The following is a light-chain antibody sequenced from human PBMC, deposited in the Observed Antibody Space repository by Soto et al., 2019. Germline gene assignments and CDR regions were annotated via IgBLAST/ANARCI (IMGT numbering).Light chain of an antibody. Sequence: QSALTQPPSASGSPGRSVTISCTGTSSDVGGYDYVSWYQQHPGKAPKLMIYEVTIRPSGVSDRFSGSKSGNTASLTVSGLQAEDEADYYCSSYTGGNPSYVFGTGTKLTVL. CDR2: EVT. J-gene: IGLJ1*01. CDR1: SSDVGGYDY. CDR3: SSYTGGNPSYV. V-gene: IGLV2-8*01.